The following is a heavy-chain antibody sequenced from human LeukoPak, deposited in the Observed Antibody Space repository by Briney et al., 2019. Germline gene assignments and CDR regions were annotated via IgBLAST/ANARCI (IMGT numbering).Heavy chain of an antibody. V-gene: IGHV3-7*01. CDR2: IKKDGSEN. D-gene: IGHD5-18*01. Sequence: QPGGSLRLSCAASGFTFSSYWMSWVRQAPGKGLEWVANIKKDGSENYYVDSVKGRFTISRDNAKKSLYLQMKSLRAEDTAVYYCARHLSGVTGYSYGRGIDYWGQGTLVTVSS. CDR1: GFTFSSYW. CDR3: ARHLSGVTGYSYGRGIDY. J-gene: IGHJ4*02.